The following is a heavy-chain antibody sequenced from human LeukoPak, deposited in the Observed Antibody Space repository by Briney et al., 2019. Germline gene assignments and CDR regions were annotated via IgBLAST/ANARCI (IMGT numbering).Heavy chain of an antibody. CDR2: ISGTGGST. V-gene: IGHV3-23*01. CDR3: ARKTYYYDSSGYYFGSGLDY. D-gene: IGHD3-22*01. J-gene: IGHJ4*02. CDR1: GFTFSTYA. Sequence: GGSLRLSCAASGFTFSTYAMTWVRQAPGKGLEWVSLISGTGGSTYYADSVKGRFTISRDNSKNTLYLQMNSLTDEDTAVYYCARKTYYYDSSGYYFGSGLDYWGQGTLVTVSS.